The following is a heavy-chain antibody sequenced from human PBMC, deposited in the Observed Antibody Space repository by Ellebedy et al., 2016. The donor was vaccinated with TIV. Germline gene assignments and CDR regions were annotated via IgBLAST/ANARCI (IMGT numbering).Heavy chain of an antibody. V-gene: IGHV4-34*01. CDR2: INHSGST. CDR1: GGSFSGYY. D-gene: IGHD5-24*01. CDR3: ARAVEMATIDAYHI. Sequence: SETLSLTCAVYGGSFSGYYWSWIRQPPGKGLEWIGEINHSGSTNYNPSLKNRVTISLETSKNQFSVRLTSVTTADTAVYYCARAVEMATIDAYHIWGQGTMVTVSS. J-gene: IGHJ3*02.